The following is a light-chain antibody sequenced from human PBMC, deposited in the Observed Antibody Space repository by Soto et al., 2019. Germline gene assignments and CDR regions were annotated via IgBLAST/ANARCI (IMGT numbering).Light chain of an antibody. CDR1: SSDVGGYNY. J-gene: IGLJ1*01. V-gene: IGLV2-14*01. Sequence: QSALTQPASVSGSPGQSITISCTGTSSDVGGYNYVSWYQQHPGKAPKLMIYDVSNRLSGVSNRFSGSKSGNTASLTISGLQAEDEADYYCSSYTSSSRYVFGTGTKLTVL. CDR3: SSYTSSSRYV. CDR2: DVS.